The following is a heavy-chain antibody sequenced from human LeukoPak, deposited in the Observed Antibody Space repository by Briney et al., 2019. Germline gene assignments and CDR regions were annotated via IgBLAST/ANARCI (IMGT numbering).Heavy chain of an antibody. CDR2: IYHSGST. CDR3: ASTSGWSVLLDY. V-gene: IGHV4-4*02. J-gene: IGHJ4*02. Sequence: SGTLSLTCAVSGGSISSSNWWSWVRQPPGQGLEWIGEIYHSGSTNYNPSLKSRVTISVDKSKNQFSLKLSSVTAADTAVYYCASTSGWSVLLDYWGQGTLVTVSS. CDR1: GGSISSSNW. D-gene: IGHD6-19*01.